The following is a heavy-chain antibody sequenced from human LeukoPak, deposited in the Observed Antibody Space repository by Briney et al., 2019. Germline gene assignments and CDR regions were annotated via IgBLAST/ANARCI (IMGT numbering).Heavy chain of an antibody. CDR1: GGSISGFY. Sequence: PSETLSLTCSVSGGSISGFYWSWIRQPPGKGLEWIGYIYYSGSTNYNPSLKSRVTISVDTSKNQFSLKLSSVTAADTAVYYCASFEVAAAGTSSYWGQGTLVTVSS. CDR2: IYYSGST. V-gene: IGHV4-59*01. J-gene: IGHJ4*02. D-gene: IGHD6-13*01. CDR3: ASFEVAAAGTSSY.